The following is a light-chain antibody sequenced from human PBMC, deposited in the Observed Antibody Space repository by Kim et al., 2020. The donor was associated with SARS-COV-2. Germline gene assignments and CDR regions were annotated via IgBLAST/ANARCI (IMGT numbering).Light chain of an antibody. V-gene: IGKV2-30*02. CDR1: QSLVHSNGNTY. Sequence: DVVMTQSPLSLPVTLGQTASISCRSSQSLVHSNGNTYLSWFHQRPGQSPRRLIYEVSNRDSGVPDRFSGSGSGTDFTLKISRVKAEDVGVYYCLQGTHWPTFGQGTKLEI. CDR2: EVS. J-gene: IGKJ2*01. CDR3: LQGTHWPT.